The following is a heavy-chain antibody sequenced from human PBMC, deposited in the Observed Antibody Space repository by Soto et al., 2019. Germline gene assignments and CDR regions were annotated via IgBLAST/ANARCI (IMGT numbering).Heavy chain of an antibody. CDR3: ARDNGYYYDSSGQVLSSYYYAMDV. D-gene: IGHD3-22*01. J-gene: IGHJ6*02. Sequence: GGSLRLSCAASGFTFSTYSMNWVRQAPGKGLEWISYITSSSSTIYYADSVKGRFTISRDNAKNSLYLQMNSLRDEDTAVYYCARDNGYYYDSSGQVLSSYYYAMDVWGQGTTVTVSS. V-gene: IGHV3-48*02. CDR2: ITSSSSTI. CDR1: GFTFSTYS.